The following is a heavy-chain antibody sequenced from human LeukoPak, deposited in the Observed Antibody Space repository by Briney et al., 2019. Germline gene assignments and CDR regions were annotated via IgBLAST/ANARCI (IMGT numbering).Heavy chain of an antibody. D-gene: IGHD4-11*01. V-gene: IGHV1-2*02. CDR3: VPERGSNWEYFDY. J-gene: IGHJ4*02. Sequence: ASVKVSCKASGYTFTGYYIHWVRQAPGQGLEWMGWINPKSGGANYAQKFQGRVTMTRDTSISTAYMKLSRLRSVDTAVYYCVPERGSNWEYFDYWGQGTLVTVSS. CDR2: INPKSGGA. CDR1: GYTFTGYY.